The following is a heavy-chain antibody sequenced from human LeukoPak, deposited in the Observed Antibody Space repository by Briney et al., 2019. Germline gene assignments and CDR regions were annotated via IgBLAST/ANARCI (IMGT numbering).Heavy chain of an antibody. CDR2: ISSSSSYI. CDR3: ARDPPLTLFDY. CDR1: GFTVSSYS. Sequence: GGSLRLSCAASGFTVSSYSMNWVRQAPGKGLEWVSSISSSSSYIYYADSVKGRFTISRDNAKNSLYLQMNSLRAEDTAVYYCARDPPLTLFDYWGQGTLVTVSS. D-gene: IGHD3-9*01. J-gene: IGHJ4*02. V-gene: IGHV3-21*01.